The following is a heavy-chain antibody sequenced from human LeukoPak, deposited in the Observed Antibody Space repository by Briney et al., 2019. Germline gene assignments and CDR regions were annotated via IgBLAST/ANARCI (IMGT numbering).Heavy chain of an antibody. V-gene: IGHV4-59*01. CDR1: NDSISSYY. CDR3: ARDAGFYDSSGYSFSFFDY. D-gene: IGHD3-22*01. CDR2: IYYSGST. J-gene: IGHJ4*02. Sequence: TSETLSLTCTVSNDSISSYYWSWIRQPPGKGLEWIGYIYYSGSTNYNPSLKSRVTISVDTSRNQFSLKLDSVTAADTAVYYCARDAGFYDSSGYSFSFFDYWGQGTLVTVSS.